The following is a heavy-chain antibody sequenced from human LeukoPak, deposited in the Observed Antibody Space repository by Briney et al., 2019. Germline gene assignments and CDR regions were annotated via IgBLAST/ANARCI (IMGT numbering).Heavy chain of an antibody. Sequence: EASVKVSCKASGYTFTGYYMHWVRQAPGQGLEWMRWINPNSGGTSYSQKFQGRVTMTRDTSISTAYMDLSKLRSDDTAVYYCARDLNGRIAVAGTNDAFDIWGQGTMVTVSS. CDR1: GYTFTGYY. D-gene: IGHD6-19*01. CDR2: INPNSGGT. V-gene: IGHV1-2*02. J-gene: IGHJ3*02. CDR3: ARDLNGRIAVAGTNDAFDI.